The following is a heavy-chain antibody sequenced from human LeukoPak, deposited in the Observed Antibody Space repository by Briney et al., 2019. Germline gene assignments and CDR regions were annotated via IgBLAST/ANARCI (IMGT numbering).Heavy chain of an antibody. V-gene: IGHV3-30*02. CDR1: GFTFGSSG. D-gene: IGHD6-13*01. CDR3: ASRIATSFEY. CDR2: VRNDGTTK. Sequence: SGGSLRLSCTASGFTFGSSGMHWVRQAPGKELEWVAFVRNDGTTKYYAESVKGRSTISRDDSKNTLYLHVSSLRAEDTAVYYCASRIATSFEYWGPGTLVTVSS. J-gene: IGHJ4*02.